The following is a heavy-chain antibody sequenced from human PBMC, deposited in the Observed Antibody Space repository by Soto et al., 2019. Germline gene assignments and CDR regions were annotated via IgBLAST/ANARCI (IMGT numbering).Heavy chain of an antibody. J-gene: IGHJ4*02. CDR3: AKAVDSSGYYYIDY. CDR1: GFTFSSYA. D-gene: IGHD3-22*01. V-gene: IGHV3-23*01. CDR2: ISGSGGST. Sequence: LRLSCAASGFTFSSYAMSWVRQAPGKGLEWVSAISGSGGSTYYADSVKGRFTISRDNSKNTLYLQMNSLRAEDTAIYYCAKAVDSSGYYYIDYWGQGTLVTVSS.